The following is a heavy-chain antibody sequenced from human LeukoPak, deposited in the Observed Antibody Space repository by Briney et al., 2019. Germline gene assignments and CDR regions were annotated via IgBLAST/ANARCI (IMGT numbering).Heavy chain of an antibody. CDR2: ISWNGGSI. CDR1: GFTFDDYA. V-gene: IGHV3-9*01. J-gene: IGHJ6*02. CDR3: AKDGPGAPQRGYSGYGNYYYGMDV. Sequence: GGSLRLSCAASGFTFDDYAMHWVRQAPGKGLEWVSGISWNGGSIGYADSVKGRFTISRDNAKNSLYLQMNSLRAEDTALYYCAKDGPGAPQRGYSGYGNYYYGMDVWGQGTTVTVSS. D-gene: IGHD5-12*01.